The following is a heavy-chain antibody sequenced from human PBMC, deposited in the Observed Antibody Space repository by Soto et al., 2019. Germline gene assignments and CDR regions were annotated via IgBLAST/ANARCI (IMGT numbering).Heavy chain of an antibody. J-gene: IGHJ4*02. CDR2: ISGSGIDT. V-gene: IGHV3-23*01. Sequence: XGSLCLTCAVSGFTFSSYAMSWVRQAPGKGLEWVSSISGSGIDTYYADSVKGRFTISRDDSKNPLYLQMSSLRAEDTAVYYCAKRSSYGIGWYFDYWGQGTLVTVSS. CDR3: AKRSSYGIGWYFDY. CDR1: GFTFSSYA. D-gene: IGHD6-19*01.